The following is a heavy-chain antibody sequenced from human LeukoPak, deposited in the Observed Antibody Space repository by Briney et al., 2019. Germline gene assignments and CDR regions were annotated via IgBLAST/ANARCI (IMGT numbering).Heavy chain of an antibody. CDR2: IKSKTDGGTT. CDR3: TTGREGFGDRRNDY. V-gene: IGHV3-15*01. CDR1: GFTFSNAW. Sequence: GGSLRLSCAASGFTFSNAWMSWVRQAPGKGLEWVGRIKSKTDGGTTDYAAPVKGRFTISRDDSKNTLYLQMNSLKTEDTAVYYCTTGREGFGDRRNDYWGQGTLVTVSS. D-gene: IGHD3-10*01. J-gene: IGHJ4*02.